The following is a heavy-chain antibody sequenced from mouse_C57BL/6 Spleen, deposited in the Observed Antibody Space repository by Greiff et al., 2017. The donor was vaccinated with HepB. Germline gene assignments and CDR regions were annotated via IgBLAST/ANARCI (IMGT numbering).Heavy chain of an antibody. CDR1: GYTFTSYW. CDR2: INPSNGGT. J-gene: IGHJ1*03. Sequence: QVQLQQSETELVKPGASVKLSCKASGYTFTSYWMHWVKQRPGQGLEWIGNINPSNGGTNYNEKFKSKATLTVDKSSSTAYMQLSSLTSEDSAVYYCASPSYYGSEGWYFDVWGTGTTVTVSS. D-gene: IGHD1-1*01. V-gene: IGHV1-53*01. CDR3: ASPSYYGSEGWYFDV.